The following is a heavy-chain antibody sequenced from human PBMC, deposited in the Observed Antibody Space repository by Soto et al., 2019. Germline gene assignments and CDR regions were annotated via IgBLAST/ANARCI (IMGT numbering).Heavy chain of an antibody. CDR1: GFTFGDYA. V-gene: IGHV3-49*03. J-gene: IGHJ6*03. CDR3: ARVKDYDFWSGSWNYYYYMDV. CDR2: FRSKAYGGTT. Sequence: GGSLRLSCTASGFTFGDYAMSWFRQAPGKGLEWVGFFRSKAYGGTTEYAASVKGRFTISRDNAKNSLYLQMNSLRAEDTAVYYCARVKDYDFWSGSWNYYYYMDVWGKGTTVTVSS. D-gene: IGHD3-3*01.